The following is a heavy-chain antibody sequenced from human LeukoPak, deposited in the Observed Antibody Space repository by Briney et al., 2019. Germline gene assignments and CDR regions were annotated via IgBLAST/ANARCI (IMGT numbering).Heavy chain of an antibody. V-gene: IGHV1-18*01. D-gene: IGHD3-22*01. J-gene: IGHJ4*02. CDR2: ISAYNGNT. CDR3: ASAHYYDSSGYPFDY. CDR1: GYTFTSYG. Sequence: ASVKVSCKASGYTFTSYGISWVRQAPGQGLEWIGWISAYNGNTNYAQKLQGRVTMTTDTSTSTAYMELRSLRSDDTAVYYCASAHYYDSSGYPFDYWGQGTLVTVSS.